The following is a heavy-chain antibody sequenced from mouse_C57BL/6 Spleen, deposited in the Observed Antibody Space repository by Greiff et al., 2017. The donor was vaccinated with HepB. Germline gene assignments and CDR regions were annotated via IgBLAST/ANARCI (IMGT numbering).Heavy chain of an antibody. CDR3: ARGTTVVDWFAY. CDR1: GYAFSSSW. Sequence: QVQLKQSGPELVKPGASVKISCKASGYAFSSSWMNWVKQRPGKGLEWIGRIYPGDGDTNYNGKFKGKATLTADKSSSTAYMQLSSLTSEDSAVYFCARGTTVVDWFAYWGQGTLVTVSA. J-gene: IGHJ3*01. CDR2: IYPGDGDT. D-gene: IGHD1-1*01. V-gene: IGHV1-82*01.